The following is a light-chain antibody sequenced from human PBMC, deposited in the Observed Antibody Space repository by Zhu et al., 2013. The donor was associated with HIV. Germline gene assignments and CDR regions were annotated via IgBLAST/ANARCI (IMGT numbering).Light chain of an antibody. Sequence: DIVMTQSPDSLAVSLGERATINCKSSQSVLNISNNKNHLAWYQQKPGQPPNLLIYWASTRESGVPDRFSGSGSGTDFTLTISSLEPEDFAVYYCQQRSDWPPSLTFGGGTTVESK. J-gene: IGKJ4*01. CDR2: WAS. CDR1: QSVLNISNNKNH. V-gene: IGKV4-1*01. CDR3: QQRSDWPPSLT.